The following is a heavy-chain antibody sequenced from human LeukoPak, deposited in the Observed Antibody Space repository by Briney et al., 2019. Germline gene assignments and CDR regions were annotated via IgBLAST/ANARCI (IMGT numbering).Heavy chain of an antibody. Sequence: GGSLRLSSAASGFTFDDYAMHWVRQAPGKGPEWVSGISWNSGSIGYADSVKGRFTISRDNAKNSLYLQMNSLRAEDTALYYCAKVNGYCSSTSCQGAFDIWGQGTMVTVSS. D-gene: IGHD2-2*01. CDR1: GFTFDDYA. CDR2: ISWNSGSI. V-gene: IGHV3-9*01. CDR3: AKVNGYCSSTSCQGAFDI. J-gene: IGHJ3*02.